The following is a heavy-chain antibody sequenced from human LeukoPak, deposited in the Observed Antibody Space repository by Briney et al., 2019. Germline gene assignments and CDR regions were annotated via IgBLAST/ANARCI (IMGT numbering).Heavy chain of an antibody. D-gene: IGHD3-3*01. CDR2: ISGSGGST. CDR3: AKLTSPVLRFLEWSPYYFDY. CDR1: GFTFSSYA. J-gene: IGHJ4*02. V-gene: IGHV3-23*01. Sequence: GGSLRPSCAASGFTFSSYAMSWVRQAPGKGLEWVSAISGSGGSTYYADSVKGRFTISRDNSKNTLYLQMNSLRAEDTAVYYCAKLTSPVLRFLEWSPYYFDYWGQGTLVTVSS.